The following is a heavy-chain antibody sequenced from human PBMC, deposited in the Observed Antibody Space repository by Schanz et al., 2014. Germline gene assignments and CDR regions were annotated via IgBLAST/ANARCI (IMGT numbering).Heavy chain of an antibody. J-gene: IGHJ6*02. D-gene: IGHD6-13*01. CDR2: IKQHGNEK. Sequence: VQLVESGGGVVQFGRSLRLSCVASGFTFSSYGMHWVRQAPGKGLEWVANIKQHGNEKYYVDSVKGRFTISRDNAKNSMYLHMKSLRGEDTAVYYCAREEGWGIAAAGPKHYYYGMDVWGQGTTVTVSS. V-gene: IGHV3-7*01. CDR3: AREEGWGIAAAGPKHYYYGMDV. CDR1: GFTFSSYG.